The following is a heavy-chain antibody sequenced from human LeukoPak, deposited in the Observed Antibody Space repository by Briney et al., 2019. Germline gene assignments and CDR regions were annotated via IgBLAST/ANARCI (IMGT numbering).Heavy chain of an antibody. J-gene: IGHJ4*02. CDR2: IWYDGSNK. V-gene: IGHV3-33*01. Sequence: PGGSLRLSCAASAFTFSTFGMHWVRQAPGKGLEWVAVIWYDGSNKYYADSVKGRFTISRDNSKNTAYLQMNSLKTEDTAVYYCTRAVAGTDDFDYWGQGTLVTVSS. CDR1: AFTFSTFG. CDR3: TRAVAGTDDFDY. D-gene: IGHD6-19*01.